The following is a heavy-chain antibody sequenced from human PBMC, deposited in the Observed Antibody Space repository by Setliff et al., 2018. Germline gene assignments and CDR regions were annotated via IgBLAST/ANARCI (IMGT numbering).Heavy chain of an antibody. D-gene: IGHD1-20*01. J-gene: IGHJ4*02. Sequence: PSETLSLTCTVSGGSISSHYWTWIRQPPGKGLEWIGEINHSGSTSYNPSLESRVTISIDTSKNQFSLNLRYVTAADTGLYYCARGRNIKLRLLDSWGQGKLVTVSS. CDR1: GGSISSHY. V-gene: IGHV4-34*01. CDR3: ARGRNIKLRLLDS. CDR2: INHSGST.